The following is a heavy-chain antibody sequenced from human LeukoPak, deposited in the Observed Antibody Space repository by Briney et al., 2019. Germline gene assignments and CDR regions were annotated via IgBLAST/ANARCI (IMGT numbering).Heavy chain of an antibody. D-gene: IGHD5-18*01. CDR2: INSDGSST. Sequence: PGGSLRLSCAASGFTFSSYWMHWVRQAPGKGLVWVSRINSDGSSTSYADSVKGRFTISRDDAKNTLYLQVNSLRAEDTAVYYCARTLRGYSYGYYYWGQGTLVTVSS. CDR1: GFTFSSYW. CDR3: ARTLRGYSYGYYY. J-gene: IGHJ4*02. V-gene: IGHV3-74*01.